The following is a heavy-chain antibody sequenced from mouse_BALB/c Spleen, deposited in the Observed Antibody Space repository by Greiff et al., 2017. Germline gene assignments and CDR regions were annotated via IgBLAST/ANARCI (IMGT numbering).Heavy chain of an antibody. CDR1: GFTFSSYG. CDR3: ARQEGYGNYGYFDV. V-gene: IGHV5-6*01. Sequence: EVQLVESGGDLVKPGGSLKLSCAASGFTFSSYGMSWVRQTPDKRLEWVATISSGGSYTYYPDSVKGRFTISRDNAKNTLYLQMSSLKSEDTAMYYCARQEGYGNYGYFDVWGAGTTVTVSS. D-gene: IGHD2-1*01. CDR2: ISSGGSYT. J-gene: IGHJ1*01.